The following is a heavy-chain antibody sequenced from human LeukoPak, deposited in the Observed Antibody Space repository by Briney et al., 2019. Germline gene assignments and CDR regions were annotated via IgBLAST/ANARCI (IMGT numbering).Heavy chain of an antibody. CDR3: ARGNLPSSSWYE. V-gene: IGHV4-31*03. J-gene: IGHJ4*02. CDR2: IYYSGST. Sequence: SETLSLTCTVSGGSISSGGYYWSWIRQHPGKGLEWIGYIYYSGSTYYNPSLKSRVTISEDTSKNQFSLKLSSVTAADTAVYYCARGNLPSSSWYEWGQGTLVTVSS. CDR1: GGSISSGGYY. D-gene: IGHD6-13*01.